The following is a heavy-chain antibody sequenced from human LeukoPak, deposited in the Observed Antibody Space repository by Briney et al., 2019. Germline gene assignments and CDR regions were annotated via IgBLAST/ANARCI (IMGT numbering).Heavy chain of an antibody. CDR1: SGSISSSSYY. CDR3: ARFEYSSSSWFDY. Sequence: PSETLSLTCTVSSGSISSSSYYWGWIRQPPGKGLEWIGSIYYSGSTYYNPSLKSRVTISVDTTKNQFSLKLSSVTAADTAVYYCARFEYSSSSWFDYWGQGTLVTVSS. D-gene: IGHD6-6*01. J-gene: IGHJ4*02. CDR2: IYYSGST. V-gene: IGHV4-39*01.